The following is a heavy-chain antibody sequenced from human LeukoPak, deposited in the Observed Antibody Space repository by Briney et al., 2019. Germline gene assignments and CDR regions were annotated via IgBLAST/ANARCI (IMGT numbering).Heavy chain of an antibody. D-gene: IGHD3-3*02. J-gene: IGHJ5*02. Sequence: GASLRLSCEASGFTFSSYAMSWVRQAPGKGLEWVSAISGSGGSTYYADSVKGRFTISRDNSKNTLYLQMNSLRAEDTAVYYCAKLGHFNWFDPWGQGTLVTVSS. V-gene: IGHV3-23*01. CDR3: AKLGHFNWFDP. CDR2: ISGSGGST. CDR1: GFTFSSYA.